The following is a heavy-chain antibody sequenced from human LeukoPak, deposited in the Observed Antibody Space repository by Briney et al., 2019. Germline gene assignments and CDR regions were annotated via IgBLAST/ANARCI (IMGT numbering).Heavy chain of an antibody. J-gene: IGHJ4*02. CDR1: GFTFNNAW. D-gene: IGHD1-1*01. V-gene: IGHV3-15*01. Sequence: PGGSLRVSCAASGFTFNNAWMNWMGWVPQAPGKGLEWVGLTKIKTDDGTPDYAALVEGRFTISRDDSKNTVYLEMNSLETEDTAVYYCISGGGTADYWGQGTLVSVSS. CDR3: ISGGGTADY. CDR2: TKIKTDDGTP.